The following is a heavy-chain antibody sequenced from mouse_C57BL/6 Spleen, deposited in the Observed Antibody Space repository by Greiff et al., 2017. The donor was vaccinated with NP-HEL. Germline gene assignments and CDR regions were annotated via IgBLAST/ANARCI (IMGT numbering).Heavy chain of an antibody. D-gene: IGHD4-1*01. CDR2: IHPNSGST. CDR1: GYTFTSYW. J-gene: IGHJ2*01. Sequence: QVQLQQPGAELVKPGASVKLSCKASGYTFTSYWMHWVKQRPGQGLEWIGMIHPNSGSTNYNEKFKSKATLTVDKSSSTAYMQLSSLTSEDSAVYYCARFTGTWRYFDYWGQGTTLTVSS. V-gene: IGHV1-64*01. CDR3: ARFTGTWRYFDY.